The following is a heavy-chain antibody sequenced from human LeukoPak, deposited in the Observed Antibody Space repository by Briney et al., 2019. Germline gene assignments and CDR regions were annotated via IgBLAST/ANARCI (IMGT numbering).Heavy chain of an antibody. CDR2: IKQDGSHK. Sequence: GGSLRLSCAASGFAFSTYWMSWVRQAPGKGLEWVANIKQDGSHKYYVDSVKGRFTISRDNAKTSLYLQMNSLRAEDTAVYYCARHLSGVTGYTYGRGIDYWGQGSLVTVSS. CDR1: GFAFSTYW. CDR3: ARHLSGVTGYTYGRGIDY. J-gene: IGHJ4*02. D-gene: IGHD5-18*01. V-gene: IGHV3-7*01.